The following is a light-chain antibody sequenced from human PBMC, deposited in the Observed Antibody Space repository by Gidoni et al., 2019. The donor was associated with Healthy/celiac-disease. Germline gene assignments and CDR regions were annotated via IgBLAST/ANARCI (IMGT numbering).Light chain of an antibody. V-gene: IGKV3D-20*01. Sequence: EFVCPHPPATLSLSPGERATLSCGASQSVSSSYLAWYQQKPGLAHRLLIYDATSRTTGIPNRFSGSGSGTDFTLTISRQEPEDFAVYYCQHYGSSPTFGGGTKVEIK. CDR2: DAT. CDR1: QSVSSSY. J-gene: IGKJ4*01. CDR3: QHYGSSPT.